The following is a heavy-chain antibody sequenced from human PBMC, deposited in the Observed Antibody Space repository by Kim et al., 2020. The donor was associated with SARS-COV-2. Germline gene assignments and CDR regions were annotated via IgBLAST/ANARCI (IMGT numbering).Heavy chain of an antibody. V-gene: IGHV3-23*01. Sequence: GGSLRLSCAASGFTFGTYAMSWVRQAPGRGLEWVSGISSSGGSTYYADSVKGRFTISRDSSKNTVYLQMNSLTADDTALYYCARSRSCSSSSCYVDYWG. CDR2: ISSSGGST. CDR1: GFTFGTYA. J-gene: IGHJ4*01. CDR3: ARSRSCSSSSCYVDY. D-gene: IGHD2-2*01.